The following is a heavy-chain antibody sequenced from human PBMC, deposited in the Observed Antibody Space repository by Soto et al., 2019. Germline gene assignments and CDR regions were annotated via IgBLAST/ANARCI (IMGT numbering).Heavy chain of an antibody. D-gene: IGHD3-22*01. CDR1: GYTFTSSG. Sequence: ASVKVSCKASGYTFTSSGFSWVRQAPGQRLERMGWINAGNGNTQYSQKFQGRVTITRDTSASTAYTELSSLRSEDTAVYYCARVSISYYDSSGYYRAFDYWGQGTLVTVSS. CDR2: INAGNGNT. CDR3: ARVSISYYDSSGYYRAFDY. V-gene: IGHV1-3*01. J-gene: IGHJ4*02.